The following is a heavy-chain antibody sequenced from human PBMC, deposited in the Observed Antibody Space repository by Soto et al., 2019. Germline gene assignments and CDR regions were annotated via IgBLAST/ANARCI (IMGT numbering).Heavy chain of an antibody. D-gene: IGHD2-15*01. J-gene: IGHJ6*02. CDR3: AGGDNYYALGV. CDR1: ASTFSNYI. CDR2: ISYDGSNT. V-gene: IGHV3-30*04. Sequence: QLQLEESGGGVVQPGRSLRLSCAASASTFSNYIMHWVRQAPGKGLEWVAFISYDGSNTNYADFVEGRFTISRDNPKNMLYLQLSSLRPDDTAVYYCAGGDNYYALGVWGQGTTGTVSS.